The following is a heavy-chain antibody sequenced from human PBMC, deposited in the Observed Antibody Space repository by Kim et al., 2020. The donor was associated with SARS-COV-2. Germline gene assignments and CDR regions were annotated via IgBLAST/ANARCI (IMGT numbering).Heavy chain of an antibody. Sequence: GGSLRLSCAASGFTFGDYAMHWVRQAPGKGLEWVSGISWNSGSIGYADSVKGRFTISRDNAKNSLYLQMNSLRAEDTALYYCAKVVPYYYGSGSHPGGPGGWFDPWGQGTLVTVSS. J-gene: IGHJ5*02. CDR3: AKVVPYYYGSGSHPGGPGGWFDP. D-gene: IGHD3-10*01. V-gene: IGHV3-9*01. CDR1: GFTFGDYA. CDR2: ISWNSGSI.